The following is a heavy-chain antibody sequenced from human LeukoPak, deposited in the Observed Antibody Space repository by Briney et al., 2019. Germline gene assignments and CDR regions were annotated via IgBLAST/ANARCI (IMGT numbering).Heavy chain of an antibody. CDR2: INPNSGGT. J-gene: IGHJ5*02. D-gene: IGHD3-10*01. V-gene: IGHV1-2*06. CDR3: ARDMVRGVIWFDP. CDR1: GYTFTGYY. Sequence: GASVKVSCMASGYTFTGYYMHWVRQAPGQGLEWMGRINPNSGGTNYAQKFQGRVTMTRDTSISTAYMELSRLRSDDTAVYYCARDMVRGVIWFDPWGQGTLVTVSS.